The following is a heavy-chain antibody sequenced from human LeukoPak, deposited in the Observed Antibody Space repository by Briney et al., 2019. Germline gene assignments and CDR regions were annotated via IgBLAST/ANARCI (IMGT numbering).Heavy chain of an antibody. V-gene: IGHV1-2*02. D-gene: IGHD5-18*01. CDR3: ARSARYTYGYAPFDY. J-gene: IGHJ4*02. CDR1: GYTFTGYY. CDR2: INPNSGGT. Sequence: ASVTVSCKASGYTFTGYYMHWVRQAPGQGLEWMGWINPNSGGTNYAQKFQGRVTMTRDTSIRTAYMELSRLRSDDTAVYYCARSARYTYGYAPFDYWGQGTLVTVSS.